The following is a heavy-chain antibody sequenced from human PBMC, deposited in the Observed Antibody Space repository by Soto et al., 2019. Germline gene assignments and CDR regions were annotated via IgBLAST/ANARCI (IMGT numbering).Heavy chain of an antibody. V-gene: IGHV4-61*01. CDR1: GGSVSSGSSY. D-gene: IGHD3-22*01. CDR3: ARDRFKYYYDSSGTRYFDY. CDR2: IYYSGST. J-gene: IGHJ4*02. Sequence: SETLSLTCTVSGGSVSSGSSYWSWIRQPPGKGLEWIGYIYYSGSTNYNPSLKSRVTISVDTSKNQFSLKLSSVTAADTAVYYCARDRFKYYYDSSGTRYFDYWGQGTLVTVSS.